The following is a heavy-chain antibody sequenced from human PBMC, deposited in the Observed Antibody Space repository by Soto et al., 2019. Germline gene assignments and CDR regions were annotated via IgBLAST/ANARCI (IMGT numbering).Heavy chain of an antibody. CDR2: ISGFNGNT. V-gene: IGHV1-18*01. Sequence: ASVKVSCKASGYTFNFYGITWVRQAPGQGLEWMGWISGFNGNTNYAADLQGRVTMTTDTSTSTAYMELRGLRSDDTAVYYCARIGVSSGHESPDFDSWGQGTLVTGS. CDR3: ARIGVSSGHESPDFDS. CDR1: GYTFNFYG. D-gene: IGHD2-21*01. J-gene: IGHJ4*02.